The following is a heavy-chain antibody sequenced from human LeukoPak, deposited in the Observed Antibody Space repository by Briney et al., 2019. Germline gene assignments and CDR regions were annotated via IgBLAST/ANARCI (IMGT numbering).Heavy chain of an antibody. CDR2: IYYSGHT. Sequence: SETLSHTCSVSGGSFSGYHWTWLRQPPGKGLEWIGYIYYSGHTNYNPSLKNRVTISLDTSENQFSLRLSSVTAADTAVYYCARTKWGYAFDIWGQGTMVTVSS. CDR1: GGSFSGYH. J-gene: IGHJ3*02. V-gene: IGHV4-59*01. D-gene: IGHD7-27*01. CDR3: ARTKWGYAFDI.